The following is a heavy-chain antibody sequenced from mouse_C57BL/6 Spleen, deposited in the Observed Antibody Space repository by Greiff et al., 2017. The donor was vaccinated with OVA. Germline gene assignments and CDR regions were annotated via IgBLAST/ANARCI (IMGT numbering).Heavy chain of an antibody. CDR3: AYYYGSSYYWYFDV. Sequence: DVKLQESGPGLVKPSQSLSLTCSVTGYSITSGYYWNWIRQFPGNKLEWMGYISYDGSNNYNPSLKNRISITRDTSKNQFFLKLNSVTTEDTATYYCAYYYGSSYYWYFDVWGTGTTVTVSS. J-gene: IGHJ1*03. D-gene: IGHD1-1*01. CDR1: GYSITSGYY. CDR2: ISYDGSN. V-gene: IGHV3-6*01.